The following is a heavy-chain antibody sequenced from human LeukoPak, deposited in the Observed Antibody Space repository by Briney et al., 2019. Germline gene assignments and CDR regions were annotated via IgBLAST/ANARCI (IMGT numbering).Heavy chain of an antibody. CDR2: IYHSGST. CDR1: GGSISSSNW. Sequence: PSGTLSLTCAVSGGSISSSNWWSWVRQPPGKGLEWIGEIYHSGSTNYNPSLKSRVTISVDKSKNQFSLKLSSVTAADTAVYYCARDRAQQLVSLYYYYYGMDVWGQGTTVTVSS. J-gene: IGHJ6*02. V-gene: IGHV4-4*02. D-gene: IGHD6-13*01. CDR3: ARDRAQQLVSLYYYYYGMDV.